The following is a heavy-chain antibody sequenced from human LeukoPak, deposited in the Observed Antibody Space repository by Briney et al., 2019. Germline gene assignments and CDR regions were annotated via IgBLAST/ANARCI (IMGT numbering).Heavy chain of an antibody. CDR3: ARGTDRSKIAY. CDR1: GGSFSGYY. CDR2: IHPRGTI. Sequence: SETLSLTCAVYGGSFSGYYWSWIRQPPGEGLEWIGEIHPRGTIDYNPSLKSRVTISGDTSKNQFSLKLTSVTGADTAVYYCARGTDRSKIAYWGQGTLVTVSS. J-gene: IGHJ4*02. D-gene: IGHD3-22*01. V-gene: IGHV4-34*01.